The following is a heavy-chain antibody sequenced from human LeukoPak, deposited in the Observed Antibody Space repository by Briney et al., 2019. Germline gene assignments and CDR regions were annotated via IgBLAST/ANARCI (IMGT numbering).Heavy chain of an antibody. J-gene: IGHJ4*02. CDR2: ISGSGGST. D-gene: IGHD3-10*01. CDR3: AKSGYGSGSYDY. V-gene: IGHV3-23*01. CDR1: GFTFSSYA. Sequence: GGSLRLSCAASGFTFSSYAMSWVRQAPGKGLGWVSAISGSGGSTYYADSVKGRFTISKDNSKNTLYLQMNSLRAEDTAVYYCAKSGYGSGSYDYWGQGTLVTVSS.